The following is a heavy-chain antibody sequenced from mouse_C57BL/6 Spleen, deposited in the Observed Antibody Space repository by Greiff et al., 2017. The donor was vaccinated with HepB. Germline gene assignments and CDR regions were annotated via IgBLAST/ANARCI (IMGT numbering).Heavy chain of an antibody. Sequence: QVQLQQSGPGLVQPSQSLSITCPVSGFSFTSYGVHWVRQSPGKGLEWLGVIWSGGSTDYNAAFISRLSISKDNSKSQVFFKMNSLQADDTAIYYCARRFYSNDAMDYWGQGTSVTVSS. J-gene: IGHJ4*01. V-gene: IGHV2-2*01. CDR3: ARRFYSNDAMDY. CDR1: GFSFTSYG. D-gene: IGHD2-5*01. CDR2: IWSGGST.